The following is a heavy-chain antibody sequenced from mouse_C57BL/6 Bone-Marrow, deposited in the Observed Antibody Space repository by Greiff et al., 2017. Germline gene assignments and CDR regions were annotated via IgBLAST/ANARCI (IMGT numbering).Heavy chain of an antibody. J-gene: IGHJ3*01. CDR1: GYTFTSYG. CDR2: INPRSGNT. V-gene: IGHV1-81*01. D-gene: IGHD6-1*01. CDR3: APLGGRDWFAY. Sequence: QVQLLQSGAELARPGASVKLSCKASGYTFTSYGISWVKQRTGQGLEWIGEINPRSGNTYYNEKFKGKATLTADKASSTAYMELRSLTSEDSAVYFCAPLGGRDWFAYGGRGTLVTVSA.